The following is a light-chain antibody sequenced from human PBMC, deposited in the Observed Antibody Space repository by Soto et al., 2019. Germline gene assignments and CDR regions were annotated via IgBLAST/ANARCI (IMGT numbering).Light chain of an antibody. J-gene: IGKJ1*01. CDR1: QGISSY. CDR3: QQLNNFPRT. CDR2: GAS. Sequence: DIQLTQSPSFLSASVGDRVSITCRASQGISSYLARYQQRPGKAPNLLMYGASTLQRGVPSRFSGSASGTTFTLTINNLQPEDFATYYCQQLNNFPRTFGQGTKVE. V-gene: IGKV1-9*01.